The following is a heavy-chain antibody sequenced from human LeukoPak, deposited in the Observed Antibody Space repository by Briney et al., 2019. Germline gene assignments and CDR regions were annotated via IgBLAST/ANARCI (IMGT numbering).Heavy chain of an antibody. D-gene: IGHD3-3*01. CDR2: IRYDGGNK. J-gene: IGHJ6*04. V-gene: IGHV3-30*02. CDR1: GFTFSSYG. Sequence: GGSLRLSCAASGFTFSSYGMHWVRQAPGKGLEWVALIRYDGGNKYYADSVKGRFTISRDNSKNILYLQMNSLRVEDTGVYYCAEVISWSGFPMDVWGKGTTVIVSS. CDR3: AEVISWSGFPMDV.